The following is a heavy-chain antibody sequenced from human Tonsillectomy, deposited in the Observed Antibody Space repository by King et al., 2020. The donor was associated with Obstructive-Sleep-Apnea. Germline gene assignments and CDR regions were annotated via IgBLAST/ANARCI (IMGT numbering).Heavy chain of an antibody. J-gene: IGHJ6*02. D-gene: IGHD6-13*01. CDR3: ARDIEAAVGGMDG. CDR1: GYTFTCYY. Sequence: VQLVESGAEVKKPGASVKVSCKTSGYTFTCYYVHLVRQAPGQGLEWMGWINPNSGGTNYAQKFQGRVTMTRDTSTTPAYMEMSRLGSDATAGYYCARDIEAAVGGMDGWGQGTTVTGSS. CDR2: INPNSGGT. V-gene: IGHV1-2*02.